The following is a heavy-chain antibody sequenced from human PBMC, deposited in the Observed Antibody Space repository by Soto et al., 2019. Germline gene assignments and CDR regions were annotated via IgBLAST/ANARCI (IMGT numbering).Heavy chain of an antibody. Sequence: QVQLQESGPGLVHPSETLSLTCSVSGGSINSASYHWSWLRQHPGKGLEFIGYIFYTGSTYFNPSLETRLTISVDTSKNHVSLRLNAVTAADTAVYYCARLDYGASAFDSWGRGILVTVSS. CDR1: GGSINSASYH. V-gene: IGHV4-31*03. CDR3: ARLDYGASAFDS. J-gene: IGHJ4*02. CDR2: IFYTGST. D-gene: IGHD4-17*01.